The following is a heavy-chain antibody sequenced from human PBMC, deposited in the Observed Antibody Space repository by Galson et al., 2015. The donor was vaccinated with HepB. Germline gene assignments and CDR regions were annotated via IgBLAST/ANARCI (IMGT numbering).Heavy chain of an antibody. D-gene: IGHD4-17*01. CDR2: VNSDERSV. Sequence: SLRLSCAASGFTFSNFWMHWVRQAPGKGLMWVSRVNSDERSVSYADSVKGRFTISRDNAKNTLYLQMNSLRAEDTAVYYCTKGSSSDGDLFDYWGQGTLVTVSS. CDR3: TKGSSSDGDLFDY. CDR1: GFTFSNFW. J-gene: IGHJ4*02. V-gene: IGHV3-74*01.